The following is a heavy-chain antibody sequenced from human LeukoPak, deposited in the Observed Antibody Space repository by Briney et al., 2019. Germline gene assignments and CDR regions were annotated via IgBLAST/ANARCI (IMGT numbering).Heavy chain of an antibody. CDR3: AKGAYSGYDTGGVFDY. V-gene: IGHV3-23*01. J-gene: IGHJ4*02. CDR2: ISGSGGST. D-gene: IGHD5-12*01. Sequence: PGGSLRLACAASGFTFSSYAMSWVRQAPGKGLEWVSAISGSGGSTYYADSVKGRFTISRDNSKNTLYLQMNSLRAEDTAVYYCAKGAYSGYDTGGVFDYWGQGTLVTVSS. CDR1: GFTFSSYA.